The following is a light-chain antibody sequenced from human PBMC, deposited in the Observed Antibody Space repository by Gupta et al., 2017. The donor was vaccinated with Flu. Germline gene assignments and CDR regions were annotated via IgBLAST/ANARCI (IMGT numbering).Light chain of an antibody. V-gene: IGLV7-46*01. CDR2: DAT. Sequence: GTVALSCGCSAGHVTTGHYPYWFQQKTGQAPLTLIYDATHKHPWTAARFSGSLLGGKAALTLSGAQPEDEAEYYCWVSSGGFWVFGGGTKLTVL. CDR3: WVSSGGFWV. CDR1: AGHVTTGHY. J-gene: IGLJ3*02.